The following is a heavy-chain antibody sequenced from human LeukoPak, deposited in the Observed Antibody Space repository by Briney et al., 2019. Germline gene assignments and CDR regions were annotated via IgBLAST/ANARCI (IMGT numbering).Heavy chain of an antibody. Sequence: GGSLRLSCAASGFTFSSYGMHWVRQAPGKGLESVAFIRYDGSNKYYADSVKGRFTISRDNSKNTLYLQMNSLRAEDTAVYYCAKIYCSSTSCYWDYYYYMDVWGKGTTVTVSS. V-gene: IGHV3-30*02. CDR2: IRYDGSNK. CDR3: AKIYCSSTSCYWDYYYYMDV. J-gene: IGHJ6*03. CDR1: GFTFSSYG. D-gene: IGHD2-2*01.